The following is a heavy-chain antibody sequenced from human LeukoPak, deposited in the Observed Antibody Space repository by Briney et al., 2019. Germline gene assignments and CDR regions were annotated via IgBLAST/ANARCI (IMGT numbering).Heavy chain of an antibody. CDR3: VRRQGYCTNGVCYTQYGMDV. V-gene: IGHV5-51*01. J-gene: IGHJ6*02. CDR2: IYPGDSDT. D-gene: IGHD2-8*01. Sequence: GESLKISCKGSGYGFTTSWIGWVRQMPGKGLELMGFIYPGDSDTRYSPSFQGQVIISVDKSISTAYLQWSSLRASDTAMYYCVRRQGYCTNGVCYTQYGMDVWGQGTTVTVSS. CDR1: GYGFTTSW.